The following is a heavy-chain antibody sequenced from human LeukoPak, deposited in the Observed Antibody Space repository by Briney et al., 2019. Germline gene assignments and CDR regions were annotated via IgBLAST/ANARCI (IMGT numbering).Heavy chain of an antibody. Sequence: ASVKVSCKASGGTFSSYAISWVRQAPGQGLEWMGGIIPIFGTANYAQKFQGRVTITADKSTSTAYMELSSLRSEDTALYYCARALGYCTNGVCYRSGYYFDYWGQGTLVTVSS. D-gene: IGHD2-8*01. CDR2: IIPIFGTA. V-gene: IGHV1-69*06. CDR3: ARALGYCTNGVCYRSGYYFDY. J-gene: IGHJ4*02. CDR1: GGTFSSYA.